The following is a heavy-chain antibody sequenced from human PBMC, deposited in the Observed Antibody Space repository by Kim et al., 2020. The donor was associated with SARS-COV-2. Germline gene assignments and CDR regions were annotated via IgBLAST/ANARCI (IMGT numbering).Heavy chain of an antibody. CDR2: ISSSSSTI. V-gene: IGHV3-48*02. CDR3: ARDPYSYGSVVEYYFDY. CDR1: GFTFSSYS. J-gene: IGHJ4*02. Sequence: GGSLRLSCAASGFTFSSYSMNWVRQAPGKGLEWVSYISSSSSTIYYADSVKGRFTISRDNAKNSLYLQMNSLRDEDTAVYYCARDPYSYGSVVEYYFDYWGQGTLVTVSS. D-gene: IGHD5-18*01.